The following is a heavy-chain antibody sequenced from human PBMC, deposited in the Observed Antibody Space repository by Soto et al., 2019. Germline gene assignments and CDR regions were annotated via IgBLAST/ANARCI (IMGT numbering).Heavy chain of an antibody. Sequence: SETLSLTCTVSGGSISSGGYYWSWIRQHPXKGLEWIGYIYYSGSTYYNPSLKSRVTISVDTSKNQFSLKLSSVTAADTAVYYCARDQNGIEYYDFWSGYHHWFDPWGQGTLVTVSS. CDR1: GGSISSGGYY. CDR2: IYYSGST. D-gene: IGHD3-3*01. V-gene: IGHV4-31*03. J-gene: IGHJ5*02. CDR3: ARDQNGIEYYDFWSGYHHWFDP.